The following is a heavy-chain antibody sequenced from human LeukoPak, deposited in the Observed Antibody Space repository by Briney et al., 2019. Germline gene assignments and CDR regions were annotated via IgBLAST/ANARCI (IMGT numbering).Heavy chain of an antibody. V-gene: IGHV4-39*01. CDR3: ASHRVDDSSGYHPFDF. D-gene: IGHD3-22*01. Sequence: SETLSLTCTVSGGSISSRSYYWGWIRQPPGKGLEWIVSMYYSGSTYYNPSLKSRVTISADTSKNQFSLKLSSVTAADTAVYYCASHRVDDSSGYHPFDFWGQGALVIVSS. CDR1: GGSISSRSYY. CDR2: MYYSGST. J-gene: IGHJ4*02.